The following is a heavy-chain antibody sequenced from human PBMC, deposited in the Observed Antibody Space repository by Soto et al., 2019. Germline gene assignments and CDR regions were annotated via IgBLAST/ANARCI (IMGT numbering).Heavy chain of an antibody. CDR1: GFTFSSYT. Sequence: EVELVESGGGLVKPGGSLRLSCAASGFTFSSYTMNWVRQAPGKGLEWVSSISKSSSYIDYVESVKGRFTISRDNAKNSLYLQMNSLRAEDTAVYYCAKQVQLQFYGMDIWGQGTTVTVSS. D-gene: IGHD1-1*01. J-gene: IGHJ6*02. V-gene: IGHV3-21*02. CDR3: AKQVQLQFYGMDI. CDR2: ISKSSSYI.